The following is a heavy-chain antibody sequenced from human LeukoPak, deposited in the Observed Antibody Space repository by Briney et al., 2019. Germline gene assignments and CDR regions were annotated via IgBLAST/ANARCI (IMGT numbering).Heavy chain of an antibody. Sequence: SETLSLTCTVSGDSISSSYWNWIRQPPGKGLEWLGYISHSGSTNYNPSLKSRVTISVDTSKNRFSLRLRSVTAADTAVYYCARDSVYATNWYDPWGQGTLVTVSS. CDR1: GDSISSSY. CDR2: ISHSGST. D-gene: IGHD2-8*01. V-gene: IGHV4-59*01. J-gene: IGHJ5*02. CDR3: ARDSVYATNWYDP.